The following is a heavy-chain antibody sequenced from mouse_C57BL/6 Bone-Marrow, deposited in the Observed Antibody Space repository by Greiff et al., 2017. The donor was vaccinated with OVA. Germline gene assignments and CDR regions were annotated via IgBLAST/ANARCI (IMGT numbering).Heavy chain of an antibody. J-gene: IGHJ4*01. CDR3: TIYDYGGGRDY. CDR1: GFTFSSYA. D-gene: IGHD2-4*01. Sequence: EVQRVESGEGLVKPGGSLKLSCAASGFTFSSYAMSWVRQTPEKRLEWVAYISSGGDYIYYADTVKGRFTISRDNTRNTLYLQMSSLKSEDTAVYYCTIYDYGGGRDYWGQGTSVTVSS. CDR2: ISSGGDYI. V-gene: IGHV5-9-1*02.